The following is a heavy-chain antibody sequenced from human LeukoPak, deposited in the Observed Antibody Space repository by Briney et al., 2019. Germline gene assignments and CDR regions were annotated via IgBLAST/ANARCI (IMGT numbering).Heavy chain of an antibody. CDR1: GYTFTGYY. J-gene: IGHJ5*02. Sequence: ASVKVSCKASGYTFTGYYMHWVRQAPGQGLEWMGWINPNSGGTNYAQKFQGRVTMTRDTSISTAYTELSRLRSDDTAVYYCARVGLSCTNGVCYDNWFDPWGQGTLVTVSS. CDR3: ARVGLSCTNGVCYDNWFDP. CDR2: INPNSGGT. D-gene: IGHD2-8*01. V-gene: IGHV1-2*02.